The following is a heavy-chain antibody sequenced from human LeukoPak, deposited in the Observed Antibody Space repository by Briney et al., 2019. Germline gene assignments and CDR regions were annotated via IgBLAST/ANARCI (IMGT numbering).Heavy chain of an antibody. V-gene: IGHV1-2*06. J-gene: IGHJ3*02. CDR3: ARVGDGLNGAFDI. CDR1: GYTFTGYY. Sequence: ASVKVSCKASGYTFTGYYMNWVRQAPGQGLEWLGRINPNTGGTNYAQNFQGRVTMTRDTSISTAYMELSRLRSDDTAVYYCARVGDGLNGAFDIWGQGTMVTVSS. D-gene: IGHD5-24*01. CDR2: INPNTGGT.